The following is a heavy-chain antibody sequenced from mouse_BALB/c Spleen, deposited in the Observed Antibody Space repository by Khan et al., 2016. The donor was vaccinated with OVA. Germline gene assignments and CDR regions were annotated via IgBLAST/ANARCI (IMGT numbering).Heavy chain of an antibody. J-gene: IGHJ3*01. CDR2: ISNYNGNS. V-gene: IGHV1S137*01. CDR1: GYTFTDYA. CDR3: ARAATLSNSCFDY. Sequence: QVQLQQSGPELVRPGVSVKISCKGSGYTFTDYAMHWVKQSHAKSLDWLGVISNYNGNSNYNQKFKGQATMTVDKSSSTAYMELARLTSEDSAIYYCARAATLSNSCFDYWGQGTLVTVSA. D-gene: IGHD1-2*01.